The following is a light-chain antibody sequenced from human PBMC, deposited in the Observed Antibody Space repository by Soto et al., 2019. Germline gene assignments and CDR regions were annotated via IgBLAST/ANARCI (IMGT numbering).Light chain of an antibody. Sequence: DIQMTQSPSSLSASVGDRVTITCRASQSISSYLNWYQEKPGKAPKLLIYAASSLQGGVPSRFSGSGSGTDFTLAISSLQPEDFATNYCQQTYDTPYTFGQGTKLQVK. CDR1: QSISSY. CDR3: QQTYDTPYT. CDR2: AAS. J-gene: IGKJ2*01. V-gene: IGKV1-39*01.